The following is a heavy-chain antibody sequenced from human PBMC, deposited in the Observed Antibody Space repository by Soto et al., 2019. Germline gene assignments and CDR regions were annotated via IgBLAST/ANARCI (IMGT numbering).Heavy chain of an antibody. J-gene: IGHJ4*02. V-gene: IGHV1-3*01. CDR2: INAGNGNT. CDR1: GYTFTSYA. D-gene: IGHD5-18*01. Sequence: QVPLVQSGAEVKKPGASVKVSCKASGYTFTSYAMHWVRQAPGQRLEWMGWINAGNGNTKYSQKFQGRVTITRDTSASTAYMELSSLRSEDTAVYYCARGDSYGYGVVDYWGQGTLVTVSS. CDR3: ARGDSYGYGVVDY.